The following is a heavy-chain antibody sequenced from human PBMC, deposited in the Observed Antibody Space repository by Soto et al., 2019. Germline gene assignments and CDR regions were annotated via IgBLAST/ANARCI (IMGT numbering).Heavy chain of an antibody. V-gene: IGHV1-2*02. Sequence: ASVKVSCKASGYTFTGYYMHWVRQAPGQGLEWMGWINPNSGGTDYAQKFQGRVTMTRDTSISTAYMELSRLRSDDTAVYYCARDGYSSGWPQGERAFDIWGQGTMVTVSS. CDR3: ARDGYSSGWPQGERAFDI. D-gene: IGHD6-19*01. CDR2: INPNSGGT. CDR1: GYTFTGYY. J-gene: IGHJ3*02.